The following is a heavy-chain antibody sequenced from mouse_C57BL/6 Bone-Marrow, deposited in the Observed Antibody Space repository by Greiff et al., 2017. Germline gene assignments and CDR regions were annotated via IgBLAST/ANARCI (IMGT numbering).Heavy chain of an antibody. Sequence: VKLVESGPELVKPGASVTISCQASGYAFSSSWLNWVQQRTGKGLEWIGRIYPGDGATNSNGKFKGKATLTADKFSSTAYMQLSSLTSEDSAVFFCARSGHYYGSSPFAYWRPGTLDTVSA. V-gene: IGHV1-82*01. D-gene: IGHD1-1*01. CDR1: GYAFSSSW. J-gene: IGHJ3*01. CDR3: ARSGHYYGSSPFAY. CDR2: IYPGDGAT.